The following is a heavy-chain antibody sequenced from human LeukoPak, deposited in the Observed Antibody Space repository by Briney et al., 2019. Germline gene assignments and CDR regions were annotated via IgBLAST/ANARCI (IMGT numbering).Heavy chain of an antibody. CDR2: IYYSGST. V-gene: IGHV4-39*01. J-gene: IGHJ4*02. CDR1: GGSISSSSYY. D-gene: IGHD1-26*01. CDR3: ARPGGSYPYYFDY. Sequence: KPSETLSLTCTVSGGSISSSSYYWGWIRQPPGKGLEWIGSIYYSGSTYYNPSLKSRVTISVDTSKNQSSLKLSSVTAADTAVYYCARPGGSYPYYFDYWGQGTLVTVSS.